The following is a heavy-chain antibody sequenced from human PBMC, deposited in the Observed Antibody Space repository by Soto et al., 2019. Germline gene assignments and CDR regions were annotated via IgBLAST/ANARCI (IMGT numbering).Heavy chain of an antibody. Sequence: GASVKVSCKASGGTFSSYTISWVRQAPGQGLEWMGRIIPILGIANYAQKFQGRVTITADKSTSTAYMELSSLRSEDTAVYYCARDRITIFGVVAPDDAFDIWGQGTMVT. J-gene: IGHJ3*02. CDR3: ARDRITIFGVVAPDDAFDI. CDR1: GGTFSSYT. D-gene: IGHD3-3*01. CDR2: IIPILGIA. V-gene: IGHV1-69*04.